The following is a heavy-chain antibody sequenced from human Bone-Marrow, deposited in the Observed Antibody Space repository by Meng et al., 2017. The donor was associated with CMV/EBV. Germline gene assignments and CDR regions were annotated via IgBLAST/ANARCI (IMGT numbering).Heavy chain of an antibody. CDR1: VFTFRSDW. CDR2: IKTDGTYA. V-gene: IGHV3-74*01. D-gene: IGHD2-2*01. J-gene: IGHJ5*02. Sequence: LTCAASVFTFRSDWMHWVRQTPQKGLVWVSRIKTDGTYANYADSVEGRFTISRDNAKNSRYLQMNSLRSEDTAVYYCARGQLYCISTSCSNWFDPWGQGTMVTVSS. CDR3: ARGQLYCISTSCSNWFDP.